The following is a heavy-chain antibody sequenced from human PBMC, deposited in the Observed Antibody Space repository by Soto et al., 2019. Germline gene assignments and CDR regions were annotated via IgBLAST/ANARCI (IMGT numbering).Heavy chain of an antibody. CDR3: ARDTYYYGSGSYYSNWFDP. CDR2: INHSGST. D-gene: IGHD3-10*01. CDR1: GGSFSGYY. Sequence: QVQLQQWGAGLLKPSETLSLTCAVYGGSFSGYYWSWIRQPPGKGLEWIGEINHSGSTNYNPSLKSRVTISVDTSKNQFSLKLSSVTVADTAVYYCARDTYYYGSGSYYSNWFDPWGQGTLVTVSS. J-gene: IGHJ5*02. V-gene: IGHV4-34*01.